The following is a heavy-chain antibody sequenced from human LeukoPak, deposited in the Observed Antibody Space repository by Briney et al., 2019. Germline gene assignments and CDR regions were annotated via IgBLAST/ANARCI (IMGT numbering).Heavy chain of an antibody. CDR1: GGSISSYY. D-gene: IGHD6-13*01. CDR3: ARAPGIAAAGTHFDF. CDR2: IYYSGSA. Sequence: KPSETLSLTCTVSGGSISSYYWSWIRQPPGKGLEWIGYIYYSGSAKYNPSLKSRVTISVDTSKNQFSLKLSSVTAGDTAVYYCARAPGIAAAGTHFDFWGQGTLVTVSS. V-gene: IGHV4-59*01. J-gene: IGHJ4*02.